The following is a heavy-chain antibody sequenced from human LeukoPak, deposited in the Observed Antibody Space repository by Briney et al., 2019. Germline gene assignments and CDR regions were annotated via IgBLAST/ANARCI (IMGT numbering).Heavy chain of an antibody. V-gene: IGHV4-59*01. CDR3: ARVSVYGSGSYHWYFDL. Sequence: SETLSLTCTVSGGSISTYYWSWIRQPPGKGLEWIGYIYYSGSTNYNPSLESRVTISVDTSKNQFSLKLSSVTAADTAVYYCARVSVYGSGSYHWYFDLWGRGTLVTVSS. CDR2: IYYSGST. CDR1: GGSISTYY. D-gene: IGHD3-10*01. J-gene: IGHJ2*01.